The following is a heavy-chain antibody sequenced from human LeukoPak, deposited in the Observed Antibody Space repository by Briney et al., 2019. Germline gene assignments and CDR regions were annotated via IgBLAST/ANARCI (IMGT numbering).Heavy chain of an antibody. J-gene: IGHJ5*02. V-gene: IGHV4-39*07. CDR1: GGSISGSSYY. CDR2: IYYSGTT. D-gene: IGHD3-3*01. Sequence: PSETLSLTCTISGGSISGSSYYWGWIRQPPGKGLECIGSIYYSGTTNYNPSLKSRVTISLDTSKNQVSLKLSSVTAADTAVYYCARTVQHYDFWSTLLGGWFDPWGQGTLVTVSS. CDR3: ARTVQHYDFWSTLLGGWFDP.